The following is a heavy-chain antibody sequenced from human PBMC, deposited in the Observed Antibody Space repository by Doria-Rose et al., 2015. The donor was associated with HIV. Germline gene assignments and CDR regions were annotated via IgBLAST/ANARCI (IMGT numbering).Heavy chain of an antibody. Sequence: WVRQAPGKGLEWVAVISYDGSNRFYANSVKGRFTISRDNSKNKVSVQMNSLRAEDTAVYYCATYSSPPYWGQGTLVTVSS. J-gene: IGHJ4*02. V-gene: IGHV3-30*04. CDR2: ISYDGSNR. D-gene: IGHD6-13*01. CDR3: ATYSSPPY.